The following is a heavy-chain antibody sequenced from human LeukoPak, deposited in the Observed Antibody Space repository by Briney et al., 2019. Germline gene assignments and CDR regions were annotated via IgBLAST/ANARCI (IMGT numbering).Heavy chain of an antibody. CDR3: QGSSHEPYYFGY. Sequence: GRSLRLSCAASGFTFSNAWMTWVRQAPGKGLEWVGRIKSKTDGGTADYAAPVKGRFTISRDDSKNTLYLQMNSLKIEDTAVYYCQGSSHEPYYFGYWGQGTLVTVSS. V-gene: IGHV3-15*01. J-gene: IGHJ4*02. CDR2: IKSKTDGGTA. CDR1: GFTFSNAW. D-gene: IGHD6-13*01.